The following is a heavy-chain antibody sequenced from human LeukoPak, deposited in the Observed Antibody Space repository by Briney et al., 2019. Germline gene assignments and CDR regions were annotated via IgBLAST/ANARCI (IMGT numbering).Heavy chain of an antibody. J-gene: IGHJ3*02. D-gene: IGHD4-23*01. V-gene: IGHV1-18*01. Sequence: ASVKVSCKASGYTFTSYGISWVRQAPGQGLEWMGWISAYNGNTNYAQKLQGRVTMTTDTSTSTAYMELRSLRSDDTAVYYCAREKYESDDYGGNLDAFDIWGQGTMVTVSS. CDR2: ISAYNGNT. CDR3: AREKYESDDYGGNLDAFDI. CDR1: GYTFTSYG.